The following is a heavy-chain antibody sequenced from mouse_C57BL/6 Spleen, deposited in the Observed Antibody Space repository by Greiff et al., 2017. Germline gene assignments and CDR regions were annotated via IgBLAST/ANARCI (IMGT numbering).Heavy chain of an antibody. Sequence: QVQLQQPGAELVRPGSSVKLSCKASGYTFTSYWMDWVKQRPGQGLEWIGNIYPSDSETHYNQKFKDKAPLTVDKSSSTAYMQLSSLTSEDSAVYYCARAGYYSNYVRYCDVWGTGTTVTVSS. J-gene: IGHJ1*03. CDR2: IYPSDSET. CDR1: GYTFTSYW. D-gene: IGHD2-5*01. CDR3: ARAGYYSNYVRYCDV. V-gene: IGHV1-61*01.